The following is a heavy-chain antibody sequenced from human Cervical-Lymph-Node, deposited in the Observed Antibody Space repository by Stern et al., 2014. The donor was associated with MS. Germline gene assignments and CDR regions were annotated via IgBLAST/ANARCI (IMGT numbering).Heavy chain of an antibody. Sequence: EVQLVQSGAEVKKPGGSLKISCKLSGYSFTIYYIAWVRQMPGKGLEWMGVIYPYDSDTTNGRSFQGQVTISAANSIPTAYLQWSSLRASDTAMYYCARHVQGFDYWGQGTLVTVSS. CDR1: GYSFTIYY. J-gene: IGHJ4*02. V-gene: IGHV5-51*01. CDR3: ARHVQGFDY. CDR2: IYPYDSDT.